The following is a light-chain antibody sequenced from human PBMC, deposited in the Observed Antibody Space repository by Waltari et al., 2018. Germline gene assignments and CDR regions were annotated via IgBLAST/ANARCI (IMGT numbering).Light chain of an antibody. CDR1: QSISLY. J-gene: IGKJ2*01. CDR3: QQSLTTPYT. Sequence: DIQMTQSPPSLSASIGGRVTITCRASQSISLYLNWYQQKPGKAPNLLIYAASALRSGGPSRFSGSGSGTDFTLTITSLQPEDFAVYICQQSLTTPYTFGQGTKLEI. CDR2: AAS. V-gene: IGKV1-39*01.